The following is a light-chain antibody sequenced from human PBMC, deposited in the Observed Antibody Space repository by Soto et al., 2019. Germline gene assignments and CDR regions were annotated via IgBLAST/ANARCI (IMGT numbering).Light chain of an antibody. CDR2: DAS. CDR3: QQYGSSPQT. CDR1: QSVPSNY. V-gene: IGKV3-20*01. J-gene: IGKJ1*01. Sequence: EIVLTQSPGTLSLSPGERATLSCRASQSVPSNYLAWYQQKPGQAPRLLIYDASNRATGIPDRFSGSGSGTDFTLTISRLEPEDFGVYYCQQYGSSPQTFGQGTKVEIK.